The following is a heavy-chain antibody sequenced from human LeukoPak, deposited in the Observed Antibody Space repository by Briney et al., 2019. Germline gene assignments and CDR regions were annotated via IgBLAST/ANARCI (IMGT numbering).Heavy chain of an antibody. CDR1: GGSISSSHYY. CDR3: ARQISDYYYYYIDV. J-gene: IGHJ6*03. D-gene: IGHD3-3*01. Sequence: PSETLSLTCTVSGGSISSSHYYWGGIRQPPGKGLEWIGTIYYSGTTYYNPSLESRFTISEDTSKNQFSLTLRSVTAADTAVYYCARQISDYYYYYIDVWGKGTTVTVSS. CDR2: IYYSGTT. V-gene: IGHV4-39*01.